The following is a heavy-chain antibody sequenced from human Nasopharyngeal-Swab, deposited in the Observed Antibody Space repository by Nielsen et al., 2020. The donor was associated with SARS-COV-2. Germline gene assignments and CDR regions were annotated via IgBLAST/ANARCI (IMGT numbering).Heavy chain of an antibody. V-gene: IGHV4-39*01. J-gene: IGHJ5*02. Sequence: GSLRLSCTVSGGSISGSSYYWGWIRQPPGKGLEWIGSIYYSGSTYYNPSLKSRVTISVDTSKNQFSLKLSSVTAADTAVYYCARHSDASYYDFWSGYINWFDPWGQGTLVTVSS. D-gene: IGHD3-3*01. CDR1: GGSISGSSYY. CDR2: IYYSGST. CDR3: ARHSDASYYDFWSGYINWFDP.